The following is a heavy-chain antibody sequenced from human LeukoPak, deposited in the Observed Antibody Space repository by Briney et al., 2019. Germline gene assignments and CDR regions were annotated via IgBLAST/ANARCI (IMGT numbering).Heavy chain of an antibody. CDR1: GFTVSSNY. Sequence: PGGSLRLSCAASGFTVSSNYMSWVRQAPGKGLEWVSVIYSGGSTYYEDSVKGRFTISRDNSKNTLYLKMNRLRAEHTAVYYCARAREGNYIDYWGQGTLVTVSS. CDR3: ARAREGNYIDY. J-gene: IGHJ4*02. V-gene: IGHV3-53*01. CDR2: IYSGGST.